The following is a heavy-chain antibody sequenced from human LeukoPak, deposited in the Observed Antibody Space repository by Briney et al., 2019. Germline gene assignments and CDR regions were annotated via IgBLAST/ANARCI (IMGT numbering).Heavy chain of an antibody. CDR3: ARERCSGGSCYSADAFDI. D-gene: IGHD2-15*01. V-gene: IGHV4-39*07. Sequence: SETLSLTCTVSGGSISSSSYYWGWIRQPPGKGLEWIGSIYYSGSTYYNPSLKSRVTISVDTSKNQLSLKLSSVTAADTAVYYCARERCSGGSCYSADAFDIWGQGTMVTVSS. CDR1: GGSISSSSYY. J-gene: IGHJ3*02. CDR2: IYYSGST.